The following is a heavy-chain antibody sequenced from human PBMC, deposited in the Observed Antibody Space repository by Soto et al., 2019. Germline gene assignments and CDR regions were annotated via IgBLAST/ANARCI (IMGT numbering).Heavy chain of an antibody. CDR3: ARVRSIAARPSFPAGHYYYYGMDV. Sequence: SVKVSCKASGGTFSSYAISWVRQAPGQGLEWMGGIIPIFGTANYAQKFQGRVTITADESTSTAYMELSSLRSEDTAVYYCARVRSIAARPSFPAGHYYYYGMDVWGQGTTVTVSS. V-gene: IGHV1-69*13. J-gene: IGHJ6*02. CDR1: GGTFSSYA. D-gene: IGHD6-6*01. CDR2: IIPIFGTA.